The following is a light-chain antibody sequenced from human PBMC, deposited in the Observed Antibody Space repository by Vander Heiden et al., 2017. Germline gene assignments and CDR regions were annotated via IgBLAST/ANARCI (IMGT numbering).Light chain of an antibody. CDR3: MQTLQTPWT. J-gene: IGKJ1*01. CDR2: LGS. CDR1: QSVLHGNGYNY. Sequence: DSLMSQSPLSLPVTPGEPASISCRSSQSVLHGNGYNYLHWYLQKPGQSPQLLIYLGSLRTSGVPDRFSGSGSGTDFTLKISRVEAEDVGVYYCMQTLQTPWTFGQGTKVEIK. V-gene: IGKV2-28*01.